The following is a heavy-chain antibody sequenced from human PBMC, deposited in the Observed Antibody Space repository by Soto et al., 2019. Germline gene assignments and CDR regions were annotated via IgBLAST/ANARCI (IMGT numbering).Heavy chain of an antibody. CDR1: GFTVSSNY. Sequence: GSLRLSCAASGFTVSSNYMSWVRQAPGKGLEWVSVIYSGGSTYYADSVKGRFTISRHNSKNTLYLQMNSLRAEDTAVYYCARGRGAAAGHFDYWGQGTLVTVSS. CDR3: ARGRGAAAGHFDY. CDR2: IYSGGST. D-gene: IGHD6-13*01. J-gene: IGHJ4*02. V-gene: IGHV3-53*04.